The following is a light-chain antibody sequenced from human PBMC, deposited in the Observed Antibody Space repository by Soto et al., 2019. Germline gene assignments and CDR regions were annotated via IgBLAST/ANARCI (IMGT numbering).Light chain of an antibody. CDR3: AAWDDSLNGPYV. Sequence: QSVLTQPPSASGTPGQRVTISCSGSSSNIGSNTVNWYQQLPGTAPKLLIYSNNQRPSGVPDRFSGSKSGTSASLANSGLQVEDGAYYYCAAWDDSLNGPYVFGTGTKLTVL. V-gene: IGLV1-44*01. CDR1: SSNIGSNT. CDR2: SNN. J-gene: IGLJ1*01.